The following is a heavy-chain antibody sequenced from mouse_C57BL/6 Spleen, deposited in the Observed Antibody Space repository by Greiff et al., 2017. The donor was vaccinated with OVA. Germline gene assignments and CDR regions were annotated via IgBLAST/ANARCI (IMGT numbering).Heavy chain of an antibody. CDR2: ISSGGSYT. J-gene: IGHJ2*01. CDR1: GFTFSSYG. CDR3: ARSLYCFDY. V-gene: IGHV5-6*01. Sequence: EVQLVESGGDLVKPGGSLKLSCAASGFTFSSYGMSWVRQTPDKRLEWVATISSGGSYTYYPDSVKGRFTISRDNAKNTLYLQMSSLKSEDTAMYYCARSLYCFDYWGKGTTLTVSS.